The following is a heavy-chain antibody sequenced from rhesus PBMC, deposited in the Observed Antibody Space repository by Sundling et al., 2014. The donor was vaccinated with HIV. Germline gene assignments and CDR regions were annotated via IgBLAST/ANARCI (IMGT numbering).Heavy chain of an antibody. V-gene: IGHV1-111*02. D-gene: IGHD4-4*01. CDR2: VDPEDGEA. CDR1: GYTFTHYY. J-gene: IGHJ5-1*01. CDR3: ARGPYVRIVGRVGTLRRPFPLPSSFGVRGDPGTFRF. Sequence: EVQLVQSGAEVKKPGATVKISCKASGYTFTHYYLNWVRQTPGKGLEWMGGVDPEDGEADYAQKLQDRVTITADISTDTAYMELSSLIYEDTAVYYCARGPYVRIVGRVGTLRRPFPLPSSFGVRGDPGTFRF.